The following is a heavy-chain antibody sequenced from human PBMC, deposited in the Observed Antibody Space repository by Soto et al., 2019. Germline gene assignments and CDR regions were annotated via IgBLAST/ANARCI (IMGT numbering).Heavy chain of an antibody. D-gene: IGHD7-27*01. CDR2: IYYSGST. J-gene: IGHJ4*02. CDR3: ARGPSGDKVDY. CDR1: GRSIISYY. V-gene: IGHV4-59*12. Sequence: PSETLSLTCPVSGRSIISYYWSWIRQPPGKGLGWIGYIYYSGSTNYNPSLKSRVTISVDTSKTQFSLKLSSVSAADTAVYYCARGPSGDKVDYWGQGTLVTVSS.